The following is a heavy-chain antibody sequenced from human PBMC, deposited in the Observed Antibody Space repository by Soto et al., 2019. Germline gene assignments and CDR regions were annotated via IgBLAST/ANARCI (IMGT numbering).Heavy chain of an antibody. Sequence: QVQLVQSGAEVKKPGSSVKVSCKASGGTFSSYGINWVRQAPGQGLEWMGGVIPLIGEANYAQKFQGRVTITADASSSIVYMALSSLRSEDTAVYYCAREHLDPYDGSGYYFNWFDTWGQGTLVTVSS. CDR3: AREHLDPYDGSGYYFNWFDT. V-gene: IGHV1-69*01. J-gene: IGHJ5*02. CDR2: VIPLIGEA. D-gene: IGHD3-22*01. CDR1: GGTFSSYG.